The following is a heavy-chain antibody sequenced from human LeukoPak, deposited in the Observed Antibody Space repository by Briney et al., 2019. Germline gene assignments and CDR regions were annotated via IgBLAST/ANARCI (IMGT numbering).Heavy chain of an antibody. J-gene: IGHJ4*02. Sequence: ASVKVSCKASGYSFTDYYMHWVRQAPGQGLEWMGWISPRSGDTSYAQKFQGRVTMTRDASINTDDMDLSGLTSHDTAVFYCARGREIHGGSDTKLDDYWGQGTLVTVSS. CDR3: ARGREIHGGSDTKLDDY. CDR1: GYSFTDYY. CDR2: ISPRSGDT. V-gene: IGHV1-2*02. D-gene: IGHD3-10*01.